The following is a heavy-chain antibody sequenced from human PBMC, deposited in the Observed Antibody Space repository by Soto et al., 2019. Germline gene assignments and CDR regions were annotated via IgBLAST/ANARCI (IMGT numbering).Heavy chain of an antibody. D-gene: IGHD5-12*01. Sequence: QVQLVESGGGVVQPGGSLRLSCAASRFTVSNYGMHWVRQAPGKGLEWVAVIWYDGNNKYYRDSVKGRFTISRDNSKNTVDLQMSSLRGEDTAVYYCARGDAWTDEAFDIWGQGTMVTVSS. V-gene: IGHV3-33*01. CDR1: RFTVSNYG. J-gene: IGHJ3*02. CDR3: ARGDAWTDEAFDI. CDR2: IWYDGNNK.